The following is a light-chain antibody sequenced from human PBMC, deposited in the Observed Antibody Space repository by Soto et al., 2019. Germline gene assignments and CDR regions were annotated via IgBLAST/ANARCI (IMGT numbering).Light chain of an antibody. Sequence: DIQMTQSPSYLSASVGDRVTITCRASQGISNSLAWYQQKPGQVPKLLIYAASILQSGVPLRFSGSGSGTDFTLTISSLQPEDVATYYCQKYDSAPWTFGQGTKVEIK. J-gene: IGKJ1*01. CDR1: QGISNS. V-gene: IGKV1-27*01. CDR3: QKYDSAPWT. CDR2: AAS.